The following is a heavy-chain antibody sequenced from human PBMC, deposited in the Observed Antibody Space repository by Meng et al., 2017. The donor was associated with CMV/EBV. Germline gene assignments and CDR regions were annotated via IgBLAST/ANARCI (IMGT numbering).Heavy chain of an antibody. J-gene: IGHJ5*02. CDR3: ARGVGGWFDH. D-gene: IGHD1-26*01. CDR1: GVFLSGYY. Sequence: QVQLEQGGAGLVTPSDLLSLACAVYGVFLSGYYWSWVRQPPGKGLGWIGEINHSGSTNYTQSLKSRVTISVDPSKNKFSLKLSSLTAADTAVYYCARGVGGWFDHWGQGTLVTVSS. CDR2: INHSGST. V-gene: IGHV4-34*01.